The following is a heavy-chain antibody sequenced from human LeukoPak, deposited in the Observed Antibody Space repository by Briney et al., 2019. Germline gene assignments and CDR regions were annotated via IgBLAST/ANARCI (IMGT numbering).Heavy chain of an antibody. CDR2: ISSSGGIM. CDR3: ARDSYYESSGYFGDAFDI. Sequence: GGSLRLSCAASGFTFNNYEMNWVRQAPGKGLEWVSHISSSGGIMFYADSVKGRFTISRDNAKNSLYLQMNSLRAEDTAVYYCARDSYYESSGYFGDAFDIWGQGTMVTVSS. D-gene: IGHD3-22*01. J-gene: IGHJ3*02. V-gene: IGHV3-48*03. CDR1: GFTFNNYE.